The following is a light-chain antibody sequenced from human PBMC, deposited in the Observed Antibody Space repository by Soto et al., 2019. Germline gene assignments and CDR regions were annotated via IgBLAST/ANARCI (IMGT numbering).Light chain of an antibody. CDR2: GAS. Sequence: EIVLTQSPGTLSLSPGEKATLSCRASQSVSSSYLAWYQQKPGQAPRLLIYGASSRDTGIPDRFSGSGSGTDFTLTISRLEPEDFAVYYCQQYVGSPTTFGGGTKVEIK. J-gene: IGKJ4*01. CDR3: QQYVGSPTT. V-gene: IGKV3-20*01. CDR1: QSVSSSY.